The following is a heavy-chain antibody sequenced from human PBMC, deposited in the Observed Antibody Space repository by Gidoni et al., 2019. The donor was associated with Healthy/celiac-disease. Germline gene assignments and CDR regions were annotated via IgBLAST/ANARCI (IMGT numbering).Heavy chain of an antibody. D-gene: IGHD3-3*01. Sequence: QVQLVQSGAEVKKPGASVKVSCKASGYTLPGSYLHWVRQAPGQGLEWMGRINPNSCGTNYAQKFQGRVTMTRDTSISTAYMELSRLRSDDTAVYYCARGGYDFWSGYDASYYYGMDVWGQGTTVTVSS. J-gene: IGHJ6*02. V-gene: IGHV1-2*06. CDR1: GYTLPGSY. CDR3: ARGGYDFWSGYDASYYYGMDV. CDR2: INPNSCGT.